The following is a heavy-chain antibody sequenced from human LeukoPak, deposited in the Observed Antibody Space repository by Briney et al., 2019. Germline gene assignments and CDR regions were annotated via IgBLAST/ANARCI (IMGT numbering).Heavy chain of an antibody. V-gene: IGHV4-59*08. CDR3: AKGAMVRGMGY. D-gene: IGHD3-10*01. CDR1: GGSISSYY. J-gene: IGHJ4*02. CDR2: IYYSGST. Sequence: PSETLSLTCTVSGGSISSYYWSWIRQPPGKGLEWIGYIYYSGSTNYNPSLKSRVTISVDTSKNQFSLKLNSVTAADTAVYYCAKGAMVRGMGYWGQGTLVTVSS.